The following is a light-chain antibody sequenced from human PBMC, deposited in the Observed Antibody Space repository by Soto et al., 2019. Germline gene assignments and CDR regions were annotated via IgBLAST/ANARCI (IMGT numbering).Light chain of an antibody. V-gene: IGKV3-20*01. CDR3: HQRQSWPRT. CDR1: QSVRSTY. CDR2: GAS. J-gene: IGKJ1*01. Sequence: EIVLTQSPGTLSLSPGERATLSCRASQSVRSTYLAWYQQKPGQAPRLLIDGASSRATGIPARFSASGTGTDFTLTISDVQPEDFAVYYCHQRQSWPRTFGQGTKVDIK.